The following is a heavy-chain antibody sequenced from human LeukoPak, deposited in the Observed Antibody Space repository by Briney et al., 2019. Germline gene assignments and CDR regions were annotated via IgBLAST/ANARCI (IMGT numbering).Heavy chain of an antibody. D-gene: IGHD3-22*01. V-gene: IGHV4-4*09. CDR3: ARHRENSYESSHMGFDP. CDR1: GGSISTSY. CDR2: ISASGRT. Sequence: SETLSLTCTVSGGSISTSYWSWIRQSPGKGLEWIGYISASGRTNYNPALKSRVTISGDTSNNQLSLRLTSVTAADTAVYYCARHRENSYESSHMGFDPWGPGTLVTVSS. J-gene: IGHJ5*02.